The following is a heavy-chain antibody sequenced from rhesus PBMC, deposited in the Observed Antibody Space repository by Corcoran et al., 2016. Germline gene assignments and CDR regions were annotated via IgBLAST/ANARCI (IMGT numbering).Heavy chain of an antibody. Sequence: QVTLKESGPALVKPTQTLTLTCPFSGFSLSTRGMGVGWFRQPPGKALEWLASIYWNDEKYYRTSLKSRLTISKDTSKLQVVLRMTNMDPMDTATYFCARGSITSGTYGLDSWGQGVVVTVSS. V-gene: IGHV2S1*01. CDR3: ARGSITSGTYGLDS. J-gene: IGHJ6*01. CDR2: IYWNDEK. CDR1: GFSLSTRGMG. D-gene: IGHD1-38*01.